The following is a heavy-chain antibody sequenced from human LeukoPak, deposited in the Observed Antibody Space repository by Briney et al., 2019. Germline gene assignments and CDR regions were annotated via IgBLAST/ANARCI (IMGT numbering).Heavy chain of an antibody. D-gene: IGHD3-10*01. CDR1: GFTFSSHA. CDR3: AKVRGSYGSGIIDY. J-gene: IGHJ4*02. CDR2: ISSGAGT. V-gene: IGHV3-23*01. Sequence: GGSLRLSCAASGFTFSSHAMSWVRQAPGKGLEWASSISSGAGTYYADSVKGRFTISRDNSKNTLYLQMNSLRAEDTAEYYCAKVRGSYGSGIIDYWGRGTLVTVSS.